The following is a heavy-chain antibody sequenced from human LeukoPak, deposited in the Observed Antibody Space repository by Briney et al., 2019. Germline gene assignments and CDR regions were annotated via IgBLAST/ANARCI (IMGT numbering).Heavy chain of an antibody. V-gene: IGHV1-8*03. D-gene: IGHD5-24*01. CDR3: ARQVNGFTE. CDR2: MNPESGTT. J-gene: IGHJ4*02. CDR1: GYTFSTSD. Sequence: GASVKVSCKASGYTFSTSDINWVRQAAGQGLEWMGWMNPESGTTGYAQKFWGRVTFVRDTSINTAYMELNSLRSDDTAVYYCARQVNGFTEWGQGTLVTVSS.